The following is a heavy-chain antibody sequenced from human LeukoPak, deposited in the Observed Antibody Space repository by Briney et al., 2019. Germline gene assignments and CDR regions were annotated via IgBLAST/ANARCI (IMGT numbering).Heavy chain of an antibody. CDR1: GGSISTSDYY. V-gene: IGHV4-39*07. Sequence: SETLSLTCTVSGGSISTSDYYWGWIRQPPGKGLEWIGYIYYSGSTYYNPSLQSRVTISIDTSKNQFSLKLRFVTAADTAVYYCARVRCSGGSCPYYYYYYYMDVWGKGTTVTVSS. CDR3: ARVRCSGGSCPYYYYYYYMDV. CDR2: IYYSGST. J-gene: IGHJ6*03. D-gene: IGHD2-15*01.